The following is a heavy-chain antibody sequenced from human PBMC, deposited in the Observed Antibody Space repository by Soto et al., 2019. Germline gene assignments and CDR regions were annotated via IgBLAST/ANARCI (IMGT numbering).Heavy chain of an antibody. V-gene: IGHV3-23*01. CDR2: ISGSGGST. D-gene: IGHD1-7*01. Sequence: PGGSLRLSCAASGFTFSSHAMSWVRQAPGKGLEWVSAISGSGGSTYYADSVKGRFTISRDNSKNTLYLQMDSLRAEDTAVYYCAKDQTGTTSGSFDPWGQGTLVTVSS. CDR3: AKDQTGTTSGSFDP. CDR1: GFTFSSHA. J-gene: IGHJ5*02.